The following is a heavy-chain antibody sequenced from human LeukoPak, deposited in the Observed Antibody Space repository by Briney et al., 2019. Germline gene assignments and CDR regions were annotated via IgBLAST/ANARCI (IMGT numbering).Heavy chain of an antibody. CDR3: ARELSGWYRSLDY. Sequence: PGGSLRLSCAASAFTFSHYGMHWVRQAPGKGLEWVATIWYDGSNKFYADSVKGRFTISRDNGKNSLYLRMNSLRADDTAVYYYARELSGWYRSLDYWGQGTLVTVSS. CDR2: IWYDGSNK. V-gene: IGHV3-33*01. CDR1: AFTFSHYG. J-gene: IGHJ4*02. D-gene: IGHD6-19*01.